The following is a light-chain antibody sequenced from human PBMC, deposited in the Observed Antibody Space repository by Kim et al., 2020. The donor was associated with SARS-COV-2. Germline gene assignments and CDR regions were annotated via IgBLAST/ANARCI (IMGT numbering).Light chain of an antibody. CDR2: EVS. CDR3: SSYTSSSTSI. Sequence: QSVTISCPGTSSDVGSYNRVSWYQQPPGTAPKLIIYEVSDRPSGVPHRFSGSKSGNTASLTISWLQTEDEADYYCSSYTSSSTSIFGGGTKVTVL. V-gene: IGLV2-18*02. CDR1: SSDVGSYNR. J-gene: IGLJ2*01.